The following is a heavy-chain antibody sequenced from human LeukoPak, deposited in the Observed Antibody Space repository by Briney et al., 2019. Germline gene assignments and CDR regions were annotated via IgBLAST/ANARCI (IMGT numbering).Heavy chain of an antibody. J-gene: IGHJ3*02. CDR2: IYYSGST. CDR1: GGSSSSSSYY. D-gene: IGHD3-22*01. V-gene: IGHV4-39*01. CDR3: ARRALVVTWDAFDI. Sequence: SETLSLTCTVPGGSSSSSSYYWGWIRQPPGKWLEWIGSIYYSGSTYYNPSLKSLVTISVDTSKNQFPLKLSSVTAADTAVYYCARRALVVTWDAFDIWGQGTMVTVSS.